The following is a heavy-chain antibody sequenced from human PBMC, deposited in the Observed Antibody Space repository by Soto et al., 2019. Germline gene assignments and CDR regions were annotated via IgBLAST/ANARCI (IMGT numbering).Heavy chain of an antibody. V-gene: IGHV3-23*01. CDR3: AKGGWLEY. Sequence: EVQLLESGGGLVQPGGSLRLSCAASGFTFSTYTMNWVRQAPGKGLECISAISGSDGSTYYADSVKGRFTISRDISKNTLYLQINSLRVEDTAVYYCAKGGWLEYWGQGTLVTVSS. CDR1: GFTFSTYT. D-gene: IGHD6-19*01. J-gene: IGHJ4*02. CDR2: ISGSDGST.